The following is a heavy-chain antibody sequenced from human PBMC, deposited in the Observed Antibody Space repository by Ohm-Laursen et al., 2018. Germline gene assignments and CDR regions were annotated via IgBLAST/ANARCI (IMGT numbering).Heavy chain of an antibody. V-gene: IGHV3-7*01. J-gene: IGHJ4*02. CDR3: ARIGYRSSSNDY. CDR1: GFTFSDYY. D-gene: IGHD5-12*01. CDR2: IKQDGSEK. Sequence: SLRLSCTASGFTFSDYYMSWIRQAPGKGLEWVANIKQDGSEKYYVDSVKGRFSISRDYAKNSLYLQMNSLRAEDTAVYYCARIGYRSSSNDYWGQGTLVTVSS.